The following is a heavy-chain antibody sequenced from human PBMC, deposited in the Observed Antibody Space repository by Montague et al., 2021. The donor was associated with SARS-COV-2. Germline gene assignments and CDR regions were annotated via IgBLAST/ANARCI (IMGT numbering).Heavy chain of an antibody. CDR1: GGSISSYY. J-gene: IGHJ3*02. Sequence: SETLSLTCTVSGGSISSYYWSWIRQPPGKGLEWIGYIYHSGNTNYNPSLKSRVTISVDTSKNQFSLKLSSVTAADTAVYYCARGSGWMGNAFDIWGQGTMVTVSS. CDR2: IYHSGNT. CDR3: ARGSGWMGNAFDI. D-gene: IGHD6-19*01. V-gene: IGHV4-59*01.